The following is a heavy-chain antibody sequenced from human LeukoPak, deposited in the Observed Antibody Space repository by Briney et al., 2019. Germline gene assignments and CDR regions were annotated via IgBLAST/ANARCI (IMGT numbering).Heavy chain of an antibody. V-gene: IGHV3-11*04. CDR1: EFTFSDYY. CDR2: ISSSGNTK. CDR3: ARAFRGYTFGFDS. J-gene: IGHJ4*02. Sequence: GGSLRLSCAASEFTFSDYYMSWIRQAPGKGLEWVSYISSSGNTKYYADSVKGRFTISRDNAKNSLYLQMTSLRAEDTSVYYCARAFRGYTFGFDSWGQGTLVTVSS. D-gene: IGHD5-18*01.